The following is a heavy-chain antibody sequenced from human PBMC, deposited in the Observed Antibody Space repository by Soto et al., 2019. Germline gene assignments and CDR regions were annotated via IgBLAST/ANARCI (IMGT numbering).Heavy chain of an antibody. CDR1: GGSFGGYY. V-gene: IGHV4-34*01. CDR3: ARCGNSGYVW. CDR2: INHSGST. D-gene: IGHD5-12*01. Sequence: QVQLQQWGAGLLKPSETLSLTCAVYGGSFGGYYWRWIRQPPGKGLECIGEINHSGSTNDNRSLKIRVTISLDTYKNQCSLKLSSVTDADTAVYYCARCGNSGYVWWGQGTLVTVSS. J-gene: IGHJ4*02.